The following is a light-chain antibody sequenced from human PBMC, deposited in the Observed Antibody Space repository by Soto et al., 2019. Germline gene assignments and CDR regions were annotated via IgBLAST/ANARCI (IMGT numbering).Light chain of an antibody. Sequence: DIQMTQSPSSLSASVGDRVTITCRASQSITRYLNWYQQKPGKAPELLMFAASNLESGVPPRFSGSGSETDFSLTISSLQPEDFATYYCQHYNSYSEAFGQGTKVDIK. CDR3: QHYNSYSEA. CDR1: QSITRY. CDR2: AAS. J-gene: IGKJ1*01. V-gene: IGKV1-39*01.